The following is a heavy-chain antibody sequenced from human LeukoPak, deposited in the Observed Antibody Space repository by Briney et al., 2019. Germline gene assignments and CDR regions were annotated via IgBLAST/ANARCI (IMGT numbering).Heavy chain of an antibody. CDR1: GFTFSTYN. Sequence: GGSLRLSCAAAGFTFSTYNIHWVRQAPGKGLEWVAVISYDGRNKYFADSVKGRFTISRDNSKNTLYLQMNSLRAEDTAVYYCAKYLSGSFDYWGQGTLVTVSS. D-gene: IGHD3-22*01. CDR2: ISYDGRNK. J-gene: IGHJ4*02. V-gene: IGHV3-30*18. CDR3: AKYLSGSFDY.